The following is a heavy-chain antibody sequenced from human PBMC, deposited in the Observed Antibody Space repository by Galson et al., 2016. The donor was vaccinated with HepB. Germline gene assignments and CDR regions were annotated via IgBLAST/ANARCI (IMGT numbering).Heavy chain of an antibody. Sequence: SLRLSCAASGFIFDDYSMHWVRQTPRKGLEWLSLISWDGQTSYYGHSLRGRFTISRDNSHHSLYLQMDSLTTEETALYYYARSYYDSGYYLDHWGQGTLVTVSA. D-gene: IGHD3-16*01. J-gene: IGHJ4*02. CDR3: ARSYYDSGYYLDH. V-gene: IGHV3-43*01. CDR2: ISWDGQTS. CDR1: GFIFDDYS.